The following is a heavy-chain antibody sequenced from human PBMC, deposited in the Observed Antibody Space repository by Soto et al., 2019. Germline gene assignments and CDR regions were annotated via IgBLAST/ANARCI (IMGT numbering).Heavy chain of an antibody. Sequence: ASVKVSCKASGGTFSGYAISWVRQAPGQGLEWMGGIIPIFGTANYAQKFQGRVTITADESTSTAYMELRSQRSEDTAVYYCARGRCSSTSCYFPWFDPWGQGTLVTVSS. J-gene: IGHJ5*02. CDR3: ARGRCSSTSCYFPWFDP. CDR2: IIPIFGTA. CDR1: GGTFSGYA. D-gene: IGHD2-2*01. V-gene: IGHV1-69*13.